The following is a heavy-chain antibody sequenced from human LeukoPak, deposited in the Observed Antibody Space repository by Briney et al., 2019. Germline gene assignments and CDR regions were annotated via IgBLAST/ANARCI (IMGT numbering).Heavy chain of an antibody. J-gene: IGHJ6*03. CDR1: GGSISSYY. D-gene: IGHD2-15*01. V-gene: IGHV4-4*07. CDR3: ARGYRSGGSCYSSYYYSYMDV. CDR2: IYTSGST. Sequence: PSETLSLTCTVSGGSISSYYWSWIRQPAGKGLEWIGRIYTSGSTNYNPSLKSRVTMSVDTSKNQFSLKLSSVTAADTAVYYCARGYRSGGSCYSSYYYSYMDVWGKGTTVTVSS.